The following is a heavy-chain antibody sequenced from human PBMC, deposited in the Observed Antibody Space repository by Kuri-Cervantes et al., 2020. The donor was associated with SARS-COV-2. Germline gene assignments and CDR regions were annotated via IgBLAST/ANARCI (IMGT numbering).Heavy chain of an antibody. V-gene: IGHV1-69*13. D-gene: IGHD2-8*02. CDR3: ARSQGYCTANSCSWNWFDP. Sequence: SVNVSCKASRGTFSRYSVNWVRQAPGQGVEWMGRIIPTFDTATYAQKFQGRVTFTADESSSTAYMEVNSLTSEDTAVYFCARSQGYCTANSCSWNWFDPWGQGTQVTVSS. J-gene: IGHJ5*02. CDR2: IIPTFDTA. CDR1: RGTFSRYS.